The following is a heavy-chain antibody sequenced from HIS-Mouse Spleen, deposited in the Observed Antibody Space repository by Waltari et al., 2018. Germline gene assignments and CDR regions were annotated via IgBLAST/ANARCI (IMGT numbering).Heavy chain of an antibody. D-gene: IGHD6-13*01. Sequence: QLQLQESGPGLVKPSETLSLTCTVSGGPISSSSYYWRWIRQPPGKGLVWIGSIYYSGSTYYNPSLKSRVTISVDTSKNQFSLKLSSVTAADTAVYYCAREIPYSSSWYDWYFDLWGRGTLVTVSS. CDR3: AREIPYSSSWYDWYFDL. CDR1: GGPISSSSYY. J-gene: IGHJ2*01. CDR2: IYYSGST. V-gene: IGHV4-39*07.